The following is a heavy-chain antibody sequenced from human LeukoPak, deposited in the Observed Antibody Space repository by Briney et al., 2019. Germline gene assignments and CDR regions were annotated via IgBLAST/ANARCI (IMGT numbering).Heavy chain of an antibody. Sequence: PGGSLRLSCAASGFTFSSFPMSWVRQAPGKGLEWVSSISSSSSYKYYADSVKGRFTISRDNAKNSLYLQMSSLRAEDMAVYYCARDGRGAVAGFDYWGQGTLVTVSS. CDR1: GFTFSSFP. CDR3: ARDGRGAVAGFDY. CDR2: ISSSSSYK. V-gene: IGHV3-21*01. J-gene: IGHJ4*02. D-gene: IGHD6-19*01.